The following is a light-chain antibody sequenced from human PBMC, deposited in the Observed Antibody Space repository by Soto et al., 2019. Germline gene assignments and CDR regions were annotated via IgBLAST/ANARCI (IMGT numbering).Light chain of an antibody. Sequence: DIVITQSPDSLALSLGERATLNCKFSQSALYSSNNKNYLAWYQQKPGQSPKLLIYWASTRESGVPDRFSGSGSGTDFTLTISSLQAEDVAVYYCQQYYRTPPTFGQGTKVDIK. V-gene: IGKV4-1*01. J-gene: IGKJ1*01. CDR3: QQYYRTPPT. CDR1: QSALYSSNNKNY. CDR2: WAS.